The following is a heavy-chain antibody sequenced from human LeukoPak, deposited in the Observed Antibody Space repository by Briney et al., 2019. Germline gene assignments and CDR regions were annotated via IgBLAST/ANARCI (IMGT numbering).Heavy chain of an antibody. J-gene: IGHJ4*02. CDR3: ARRRGYSYGSLDY. D-gene: IGHD5-18*01. Sequence: GASVKVSCKASGGTFSSYAISWVRQAPGQRLEWMGGTIPIFGTANYAQKFQGRVTITADESTSTAYMELSSLRSEDTAVYYCARRRGYSYGSLDYWGQGTLVTVSS. V-gene: IGHV1-69*01. CDR1: GGTFSSYA. CDR2: TIPIFGTA.